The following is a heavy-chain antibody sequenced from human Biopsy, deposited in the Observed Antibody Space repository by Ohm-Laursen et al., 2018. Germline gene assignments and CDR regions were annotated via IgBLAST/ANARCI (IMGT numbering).Heavy chain of an antibody. CDR2: IYTSGSP. Sequence: GTLSPTCTVSGGSINNYYWSWIRQPAGKGLEWIGRIYTSGSPNYNLSLESRVTMSVDTSKNQFSLELSSVTAADTAVYYCARVGAGAPSIDFFDYWGQRGLVTVSS. D-gene: IGHD1-26*01. J-gene: IGHJ4*02. CDR1: GGSINNYY. CDR3: ARVGAGAPSIDFFDY. V-gene: IGHV4-4*07.